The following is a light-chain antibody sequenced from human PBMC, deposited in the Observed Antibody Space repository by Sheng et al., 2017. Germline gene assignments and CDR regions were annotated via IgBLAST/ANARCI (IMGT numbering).Light chain of an antibody. CDR1: APTSGQVFA. J-gene: IGLJ3*02. CDR2: LNN. CDR3: QSYDTSLSGWV. V-gene: IGLV1-40*01. Sequence: QSVLTQPPSVSGAPGHRGSPSPALGAAPTSGQVFAVHWYQQLPGQPPKLLIYLNNNRPSGVSDRFSGSKSAPQPPWPITGLRAEDEADYYCQSYDTSLSGWVFGGGTKVTVL.